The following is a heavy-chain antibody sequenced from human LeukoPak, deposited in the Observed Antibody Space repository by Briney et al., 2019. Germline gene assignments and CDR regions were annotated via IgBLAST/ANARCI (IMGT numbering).Heavy chain of an antibody. CDR2: ITSGFTP. CDR1: GLTFSVYA. D-gene: IGHD2-15*01. CDR3: AEDYSETRVADVFFEY. Sequence: PGGSLRLSCAASGLTFSVYAMSWCRQAPGKGLEWVSGITSGFTPHYADSVEGRFTISRDNSNKTFHLQLNGLRALGERLYYCAEDYSETRVADVFFEYWGQGTLVTVSS. V-gene: IGHV3-23*01. J-gene: IGHJ4*02.